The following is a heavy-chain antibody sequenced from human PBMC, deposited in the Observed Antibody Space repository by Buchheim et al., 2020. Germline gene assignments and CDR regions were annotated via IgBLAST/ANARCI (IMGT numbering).Heavy chain of an antibody. CDR3: ARAFSKLLWFGELTPFYYYYGMDV. D-gene: IGHD3-10*01. CDR1: GFTFSSYS. V-gene: IGHV3-21*01. J-gene: IGHJ6*02. Sequence: EVQLVESGGGLVKPGGSLRLSCAASGFTFSSYSMNWVRQAPGKGLEWVSSISSSSSYIYYADSVKGRFTISRDNAQNSMYLQMNSLRAEDTAVYYCARAFSKLLWFGELTPFYYYYGMDVWGQGTT. CDR2: ISSSSSYI.